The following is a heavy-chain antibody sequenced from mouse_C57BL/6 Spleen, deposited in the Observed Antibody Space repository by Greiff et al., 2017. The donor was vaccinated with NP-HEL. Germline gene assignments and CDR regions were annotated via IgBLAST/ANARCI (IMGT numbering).Heavy chain of an antibody. J-gene: IGHJ1*03. CDR3: AITPPYWYFDV. V-gene: IGHV1-74*01. CDR1: GYTFTSYW. Sequence: QVQLKQPGAELVKPGASVKVSCKASGYTFTSYWMHWVKQRPGQGLEWIGRIHPSDSDTNYNQKFKGKATLTVDKSSSTAYMQLSSLTSEDSAVYYCAITPPYWYFDVWGTGTTVTVSS. CDR2: IHPSDSDT.